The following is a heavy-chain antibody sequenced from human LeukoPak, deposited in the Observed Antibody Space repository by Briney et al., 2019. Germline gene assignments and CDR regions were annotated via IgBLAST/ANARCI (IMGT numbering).Heavy chain of an antibody. CDR1: GFTFSSYS. J-gene: IGHJ4*02. CDR2: ISSSSSYI. CDR3: ARVNYVSSGWGAPFDY. Sequence: GGSLRLSCAASGFTFSSYSMNWVRQAPGKGLEWVSSISSSSSYIYYADSVKGRFTISRDDAKNSLYLQMNSLRAEGTAVYYCARVNYVSSGWGAPFDYWGQGTLVTVSS. D-gene: IGHD1-7*01. V-gene: IGHV3-21*01.